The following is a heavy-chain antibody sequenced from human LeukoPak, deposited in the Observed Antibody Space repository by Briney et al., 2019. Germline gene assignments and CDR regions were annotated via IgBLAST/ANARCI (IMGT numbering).Heavy chain of an antibody. V-gene: IGHV1-46*01. CDR1: GYTFTSYY. CDR3: ARDLHPTSGYSSGWNLDY. CDR2: INPSGGST. D-gene: IGHD6-19*01. Sequence: ASVKVSCKASGYTFTSYYMHWVRQAPGQGLEWMGIINPSGGSTSYAQKFQGRVTMTRDTSISTAYMELSRLRSDDTAVYYCARDLHPTSGYSSGWNLDYWGQGTLVTVSS. J-gene: IGHJ4*02.